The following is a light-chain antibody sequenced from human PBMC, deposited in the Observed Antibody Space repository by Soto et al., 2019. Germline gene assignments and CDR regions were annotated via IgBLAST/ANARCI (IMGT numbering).Light chain of an antibody. J-gene: IGLJ1*01. CDR3: QSYDGAREV. CDR2: GNN. Sequence: QSVLTQPPSVSGAPGQRGTISCSGSSIGSGYDVHWYLQLPGTAPKLLIYGNNNRPSGVPDRFSGSKSGASASLAITGLQAEDEADYYCQSYDGAREVFGTGTKLTVL. CDR1: SSIGSGYD. V-gene: IGLV1-40*01.